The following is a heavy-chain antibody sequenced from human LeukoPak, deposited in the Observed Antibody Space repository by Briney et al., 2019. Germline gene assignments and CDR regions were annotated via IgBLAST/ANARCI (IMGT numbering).Heavy chain of an antibody. J-gene: IGHJ4*02. Sequence: GGSLRLSCAASGFTFSSYCMSWVRQAPGKGLEWVANIKQDGSEKYCVDSVKVRFTISRDNAKNSLYLQMTSLRAEDTAVYYCARPGQEVRGVLIDYWGQGTLVTVSS. D-gene: IGHD3-10*01. CDR1: GFTFSSYC. CDR3: ARPGQEVRGVLIDY. CDR2: IKQDGSEK. V-gene: IGHV3-7*01.